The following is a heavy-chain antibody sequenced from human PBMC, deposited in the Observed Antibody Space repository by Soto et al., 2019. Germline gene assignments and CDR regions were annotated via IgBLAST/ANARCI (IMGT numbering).Heavy chain of an antibody. Sequence: SVKVSCKAFGATFSSIAISWVRQAPGQGLEWMGGIIPIFGTANYAQKFQGRVTITADESTSTAYMELSSLRSEDTAVYYCARRGAWGSSSTEYFDYWGQGTLVTVSS. J-gene: IGHJ4*02. V-gene: IGHV1-69*13. CDR2: IIPIFGTA. D-gene: IGHD6-6*01. CDR3: ARRGAWGSSSTEYFDY. CDR1: GATFSSIA.